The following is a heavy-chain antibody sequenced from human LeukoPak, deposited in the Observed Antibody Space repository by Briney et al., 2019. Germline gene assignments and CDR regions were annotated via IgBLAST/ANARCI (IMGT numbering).Heavy chain of an antibody. Sequence: GGSLRLSCAASGFTFNSYAMNWVRQAPGPGLEWVALVSSSGDTKYYAASVKGRFTISRDSPNNTLYLQMNSLRAEDTAIYFCAKGGSSWSRFDYWGQETLVTVSS. V-gene: IGHV3-23*01. J-gene: IGHJ4*02. CDR2: VSSSGDTK. CDR1: GFTFNSYA. D-gene: IGHD6-13*01. CDR3: AKGGSSWSRFDY.